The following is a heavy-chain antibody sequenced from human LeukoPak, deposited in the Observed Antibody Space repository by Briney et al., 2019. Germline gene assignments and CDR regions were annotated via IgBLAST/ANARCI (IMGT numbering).Heavy chain of an antibody. D-gene: IGHD5-18*01. CDR3: ARQMDTAMVTGHYYYYMDV. Sequence: PSETLSLTCTVSGGSISSYYWSCIRQPPGKGLEGIGYIYYSGSTNYNPSLKSRVTISVDTSKNQFSLKLSSVTAADTAVYYCARQMDTAMVTGHYYYYMDVWGKGTTVTVSS. CDR2: IYYSGST. J-gene: IGHJ6*03. CDR1: GGSISSYY. V-gene: IGHV4-59*08.